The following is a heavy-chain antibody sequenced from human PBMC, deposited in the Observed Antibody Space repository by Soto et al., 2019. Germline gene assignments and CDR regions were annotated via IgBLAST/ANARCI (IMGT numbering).Heavy chain of an antibody. CDR2: ISGSGGRT. CDR1: GLTFSSYA. D-gene: IGHD3-22*01. V-gene: IGHV3-23*01. Sequence: HPVGSLRLSCAASGLTFSSYAMSWVRQAPGKGLEWVSAISGSGGRTYYTDSVKGRFTISRDNSKNTLYLQMNNLRAEDTAVYYCAKDALYYYESSGHQDFFDYWGQGTLVTVSS. CDR3: AKDALYYYESSGHQDFFDY. J-gene: IGHJ4*02.